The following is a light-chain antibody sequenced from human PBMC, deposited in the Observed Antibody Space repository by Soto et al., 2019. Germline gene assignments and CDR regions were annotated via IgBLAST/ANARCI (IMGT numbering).Light chain of an antibody. Sequence: IVLTQSPGTLSLSPGERATLSCRASQSVSSNLAWHQQKPGQAPRILMYDASTRATGIPARFSGSGSGTDLTLTITRLEPEDFAVSYCQQYSSSRTFGQGNKGDI. J-gene: IGKJ1*01. CDR1: QSVSSN. CDR3: QQYSSSRT. V-gene: IGKV3-20*01. CDR2: DAS.